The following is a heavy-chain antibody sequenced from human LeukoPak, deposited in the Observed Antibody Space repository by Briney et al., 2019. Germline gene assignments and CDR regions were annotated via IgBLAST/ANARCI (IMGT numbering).Heavy chain of an antibody. CDR3: ARVYDSGSQAYFYYMDV. Sequence: GGSLRLSCAASGFTFSSYAMHRVRQAPGKGLEYVSAISSNGGSTYYANSVKGRFTISRDNSKNTLYLQMGSLRSDDTAVYYCARVYDSGSQAYFYYMDVWGKGTTVTISS. CDR2: ISSNGGST. D-gene: IGHD3-10*01. CDR1: GFTFSSYA. V-gene: IGHV3-64*01. J-gene: IGHJ6*03.